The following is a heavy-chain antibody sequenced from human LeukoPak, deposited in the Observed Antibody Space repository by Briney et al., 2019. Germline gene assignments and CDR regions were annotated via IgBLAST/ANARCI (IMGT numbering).Heavy chain of an antibody. CDR3: ARYNSMFRGVTTSDY. CDR2: NSAYNGNT. D-gene: IGHD3-10*01. Sequence: GASVKVSCKASGYTFTNYGFNWVRQAPGQGLEWMGNSAYNGNTNYARKFQDRVTMTTDTSTSTAYMELRSLRSDDTAVYYCARYNSMFRGVTTSDYWGQGTLVTVSS. CDR1: GYTFTNYG. J-gene: IGHJ4*02. V-gene: IGHV1-18*01.